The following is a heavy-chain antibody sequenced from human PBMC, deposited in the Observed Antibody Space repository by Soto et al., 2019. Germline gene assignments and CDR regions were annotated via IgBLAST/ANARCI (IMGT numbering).Heavy chain of an antibody. CDR3: ARHFTPIAVAGPYYFDY. CDR2: VYYNGTT. D-gene: IGHD6-19*01. Sequence: SETLSLTCTVSGGSINNHYWSWIRQPPGKGLEWLGYVYYNGTTNYNPSLKSRVTISVDTSKNQFSLKLSSVTAADTAVYYCARHFTPIAVAGPYYFDYWGQGTLVTVSS. J-gene: IGHJ4*02. CDR1: GGSINNHY. V-gene: IGHV4-59*08.